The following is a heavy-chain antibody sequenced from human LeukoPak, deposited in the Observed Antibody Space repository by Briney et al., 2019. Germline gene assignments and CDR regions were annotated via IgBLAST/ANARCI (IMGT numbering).Heavy chain of an antibody. CDR3: ARGGVVGAINYFDY. CDR1: GFTFSSYA. V-gene: IGHV3-23*01. CDR2: ISGSGGST. Sequence: GGSLRLSCAASGFTFSSYAMSWVRQAPGKGLEWVSAISGSGGSTYYADSVKGRFTISRDNSKNTLNLQMNSLRAEDTAVYYCARGGVVGAINYFDYWGQGTLVTVSS. D-gene: IGHD1-26*01. J-gene: IGHJ4*02.